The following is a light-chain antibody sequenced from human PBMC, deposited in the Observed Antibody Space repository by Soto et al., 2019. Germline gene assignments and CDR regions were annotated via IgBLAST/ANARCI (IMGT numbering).Light chain of an antibody. CDR3: QHYHSGPPYS. CDR2: GAS. J-gene: IGKJ2*03. Sequence: EIVMTQSPATLSVSPGDRATLSCRASQSVGSNLAWYQQKPGQAPRLLIYGASTRATGIPARFSGSGSGTEFTLTISSLQSEDFAVYYCQHYHSGPPYSFGQGTKLEIK. CDR1: QSVGSN. V-gene: IGKV3D-15*01.